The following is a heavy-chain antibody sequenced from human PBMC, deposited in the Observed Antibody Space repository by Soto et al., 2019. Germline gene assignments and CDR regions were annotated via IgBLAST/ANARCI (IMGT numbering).Heavy chain of an antibody. V-gene: IGHV4-61*01. D-gene: IGHD3-10*01. CDR1: GDSVSSGSSY. Sequence: ASETLSLTCTVSGDSVSSGSSYWSWIRQPPGKGLEWIGYIYYSGTSNSNPSLKSRVTISVDTSKNQFSLNLSSVTAADTAVYSGVTEISRRENWF. J-gene: IGHJ5*01. CDR3: VTEISRRENWF. CDR2: IYYSGTS.